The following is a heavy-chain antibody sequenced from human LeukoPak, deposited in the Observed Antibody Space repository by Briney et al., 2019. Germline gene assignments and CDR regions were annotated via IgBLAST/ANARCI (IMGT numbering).Heavy chain of an antibody. D-gene: IGHD6-13*01. CDR2: INWNGGNA. V-gene: IGHV3-20*04. CDR1: GFTFDEYG. Sequence: GGSLRLSCAASGFTFDEYGMNWVRQVPGKGPECVSGINWNGGNAGYADSVKGRFTISRDNAKNSLYLQMDSLTAEDTALYYCATRFLYSSSWFFDLWGQGTLVTVSS. CDR3: ATRFLYSSSWFFDL. J-gene: IGHJ4*02.